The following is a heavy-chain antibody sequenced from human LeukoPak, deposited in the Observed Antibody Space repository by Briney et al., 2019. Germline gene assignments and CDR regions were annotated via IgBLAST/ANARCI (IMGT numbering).Heavy chain of an antibody. CDR1: GFTFSIYD. V-gene: IGHV3-30*02. J-gene: IGHJ6*03. Sequence: GGSLRLSCAASGFTFSIYDMHWVRQAPGKGLEWVSFIRYDGSNKYYADSVKGRFTISRDNAKNSVYLHMNSLRVEDTALYYCARGFGLAYYYYSMDVWGKGTTVTISS. CDR2: IRYDGSNK. CDR3: ARGFGLAYYYYSMDV. D-gene: IGHD3/OR15-3a*01.